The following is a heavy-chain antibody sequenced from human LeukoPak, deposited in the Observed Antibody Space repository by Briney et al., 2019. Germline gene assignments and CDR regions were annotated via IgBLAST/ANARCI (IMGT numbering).Heavy chain of an antibody. Sequence: ASVKVSCKASGYTFTGYYVHWVRQAPGQGPEWMGWINPNSGGTNYVQKFQGRVTMTRDTSISTAYMELRRLRSDDTAVYYCARVTCGYCSSTSCHLSAYMDVWGKGTTVTVSS. D-gene: IGHD2-2*01. CDR1: GYTFTGYY. J-gene: IGHJ6*03. CDR3: ARVTCGYCSSTSCHLSAYMDV. CDR2: INPNSGGT. V-gene: IGHV1-2*02.